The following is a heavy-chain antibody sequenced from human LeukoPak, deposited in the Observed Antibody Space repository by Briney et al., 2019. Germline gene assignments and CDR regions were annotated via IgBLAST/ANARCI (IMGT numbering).Heavy chain of an antibody. CDR1: GYTFTGYY. CDR3: ARGRIAAAGTGRWFDP. D-gene: IGHD6-13*01. J-gene: IGHJ5*02. V-gene: IGHV1-2*02. Sequence: GASVKVSCKGSGYTFTGYYIHWVRQAPGQGLEWMGWITPNSGGTNYAQKFQGRVTMTRDTSISTAYMELSRLRSDDTAVYYCARGRIAAAGTGRWFDPWGQGTLVTVSS. CDR2: ITPNSGGT.